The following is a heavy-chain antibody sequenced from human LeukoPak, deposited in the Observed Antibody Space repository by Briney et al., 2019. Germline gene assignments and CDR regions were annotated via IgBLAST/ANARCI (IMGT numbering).Heavy chain of an antibody. J-gene: IGHJ4*02. V-gene: IGHV3-21*01. Sequence: GSLRLSCAASGFTFSSYSMNWVRQAPGKGLEWVSSISSSSSYIYYADSVKGRFTISRDNAKNSLYLQMNSLRAEDTAVYYCATPGETGTTPFDYWGQGTLVTVSS. CDR3: ATPGETGTTPFDY. D-gene: IGHD1-1*01. CDR1: GFTFSSYS. CDR2: ISSSSSYI.